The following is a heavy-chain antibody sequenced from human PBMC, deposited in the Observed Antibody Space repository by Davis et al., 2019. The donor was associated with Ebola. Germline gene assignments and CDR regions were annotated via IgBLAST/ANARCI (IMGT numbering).Heavy chain of an antibody. V-gene: IGHV3-23*01. CDR3: AKGANYGAPFDY. D-gene: IGHD4/OR15-4a*01. J-gene: IGHJ4*02. CDR1: GFTFTSYA. Sequence: GKSLKISCAASGFTFTSYAMNWVRQAPGKGLECVSFISGTAVTTYYADSVKGRFTISRDNSKNTLYLQMNSLRAEDTAVYYCAKGANYGAPFDYWGQGTLVTVSS. CDR2: ISGTAVTT.